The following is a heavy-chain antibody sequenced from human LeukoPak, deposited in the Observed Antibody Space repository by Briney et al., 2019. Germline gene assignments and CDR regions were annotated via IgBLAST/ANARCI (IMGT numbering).Heavy chain of an antibody. D-gene: IGHD3-10*01. V-gene: IGHV4-59*01. CDR2: IYYSGST. CDR3: ARVGAPGDAFDI. CDR1: GGSISSYY. J-gene: IGHJ3*02. Sequence: SETPSLTCTVSGGSISSYYWGWIRQPPGKGLEWIGYIYYSGSTNYNPSLKSRVTISVDTSKNQFSLKLSSVTAADTAVYYCARVGAPGDAFDIWGQGTMVTVSS.